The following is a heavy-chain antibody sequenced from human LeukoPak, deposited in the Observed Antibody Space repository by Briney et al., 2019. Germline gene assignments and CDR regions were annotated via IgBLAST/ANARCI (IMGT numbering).Heavy chain of an antibody. D-gene: IGHD3-22*01. CDR3: ARDYWDYYDSNHGMDV. J-gene: IGHJ6*02. CDR2: IYSGGST. Sequence: GGSLRLSCAASGFTVSSNYMSWVRQAPGKGLEWVSVIYSGGSTYYADSAKGRFTISRDNSKNTLYLQMNSLRAEDTAVYYCARDYWDYYDSNHGMDVWGQGTTVTVSS. V-gene: IGHV3-66*01. CDR1: GFTVSSNY.